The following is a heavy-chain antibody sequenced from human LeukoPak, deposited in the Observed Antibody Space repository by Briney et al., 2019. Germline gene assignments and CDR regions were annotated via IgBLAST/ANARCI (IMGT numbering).Heavy chain of an antibody. J-gene: IGHJ6*03. Sequence: GGSLRLSCVASGFTLRSRWMHWVGHAPGGGGVWVSRISTDGTNRNSADSVKGRFTISRDNAQNTVYLQMNSLRAEDTAVYFCARDPSNYYMDVWGKGTTVTVSS. CDR2: ISTDGTNR. CDR1: GFTLRSRW. CDR3: ARDPSNYYMDV. D-gene: IGHD2-8*01. V-gene: IGHV3-74*01.